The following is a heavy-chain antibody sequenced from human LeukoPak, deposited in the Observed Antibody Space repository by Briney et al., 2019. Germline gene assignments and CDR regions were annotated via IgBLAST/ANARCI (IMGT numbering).Heavy chain of an antibody. J-gene: IGHJ5*02. V-gene: IGHV4-38-2*02. CDR3: ARASTAAAGNPNWFDP. Sequence: PSETLSLTCTVSGYSISSGYYWGWIRQPPGKGLEWIGSVYHSGTTYNKSSLKSRVTISVDTSKNQFSLKLSSVTAADTAVYYCARASTAAAGNPNWFDPWGQGTLVTVSS. CDR2: VYHSGTT. D-gene: IGHD6-13*01. CDR1: GYSISSGYY.